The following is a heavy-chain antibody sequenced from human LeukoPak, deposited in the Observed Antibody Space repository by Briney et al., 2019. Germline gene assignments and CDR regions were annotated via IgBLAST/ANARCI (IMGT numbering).Heavy chain of an antibody. CDR1: GFTFSSYA. J-gene: IGHJ4*02. CDR3: ANPDSSGFYFSIRLDF. D-gene: IGHD3-22*01. CDR2: MSGSGDST. Sequence: VGSLRLSCAASGFTFSSYAMSWVRQAPGKGLEWVSTMSGSGDSTYYADSVKGRFTVSRDNSKNTLYLQMNSLRAEDTAVYFCANPDSSGFYFSIRLDFWGQGTLVTVSS. V-gene: IGHV3-23*01.